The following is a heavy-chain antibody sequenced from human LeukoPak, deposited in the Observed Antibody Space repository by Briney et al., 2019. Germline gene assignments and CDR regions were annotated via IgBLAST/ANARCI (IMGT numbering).Heavy chain of an antibody. D-gene: IGHD3-10*01. J-gene: IGHJ4*02. CDR1: GGSISSYY. CDR2: LYYSGST. Sequence: SETLSLTCTVSGGSISSYYWIWIRQPPGKGLEWIWYLYYSGSTNYNPSLKNLVTISVDTSKNQFSLKLSSVTAADTAVYYCARGRVYYYGSGSYYKIGREKTVFDYWGQGTLVTVSS. CDR3: ARGRVYYYGSGSYYKIGREKTVFDY. V-gene: IGHV4-59*01.